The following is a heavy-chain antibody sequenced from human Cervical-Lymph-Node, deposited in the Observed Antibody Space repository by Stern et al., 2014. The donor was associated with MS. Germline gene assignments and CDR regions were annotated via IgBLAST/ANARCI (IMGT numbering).Heavy chain of an antibody. J-gene: IGHJ6*02. Sequence: QLQESGPGLVKPSGTLSLTCTISGGSMKSRSYYWVWIRQPPGQGLEWIGSVYYDGSTYYTPSLPGRAPTSKDPSKTLFPLRLVSGTAADTAVYYCARSQDIVVVSAATVEGYYYFGMDVWGQGTTVTVSS. CDR1: GGSMKSRSYY. V-gene: IGHV4-39*01. CDR2: VYYDGST. D-gene: IGHD2-2*01. CDR3: ARSQDIVVVSAATVEGYYYFGMDV.